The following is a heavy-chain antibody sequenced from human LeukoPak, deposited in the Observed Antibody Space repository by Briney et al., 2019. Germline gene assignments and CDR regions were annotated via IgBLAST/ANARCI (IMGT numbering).Heavy chain of an antibody. CDR3: ARDFTMSGSFDS. Sequence: KASETLSLTCAVYGGSFSGYYWGWIRQPPGKGLEWLGSVYYSGSTYYNPSLKSRVTISVDTSKSHFSLTLSSVTAADTAVYYCARDFTMSGSFDSWGQGTLVTVSS. CDR1: GGSFSGYY. V-gene: IGHV4-34*11. J-gene: IGHJ4*02. CDR2: VYYSGST. D-gene: IGHD1-26*01.